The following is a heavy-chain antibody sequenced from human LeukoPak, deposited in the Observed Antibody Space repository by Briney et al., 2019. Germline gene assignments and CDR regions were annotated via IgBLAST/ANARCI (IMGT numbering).Heavy chain of an antibody. CDR3: ATPPYCSSTSCHDY. V-gene: IGHV1-24*01. D-gene: IGHD2-2*01. CDR1: GYTLTELP. Sequence: GSVKVSCKVSGYTLTELPMHWVRQAPGKGLEWMGGFDPEDGETIYAQKFQGRVTMTEDTSTDTAYMELSSLRSEDMAVYCCATPPYCSSTSCHDYWGQGTLVTVSS. J-gene: IGHJ4*02. CDR2: FDPEDGET.